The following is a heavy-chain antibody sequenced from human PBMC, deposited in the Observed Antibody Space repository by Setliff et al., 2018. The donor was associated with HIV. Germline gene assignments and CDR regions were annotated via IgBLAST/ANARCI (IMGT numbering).Heavy chain of an antibody. V-gene: IGHV1-46*01. CDR1: GYTFTNYY. J-gene: IGHJ3*02. CDR2: INPSGGRT. Sequence: ASVKVSCKASGYTFTNYYIHWVRQAPGQGLEWMGLINPSGGRTSYAQKFQGRLTMTRDTSRSTVYMELSSLRSEDTAVYYCARCYYDSSGPTYAFDIWGQGTVVTVSS. D-gene: IGHD3-22*01. CDR3: ARCYYDSSGPTYAFDI.